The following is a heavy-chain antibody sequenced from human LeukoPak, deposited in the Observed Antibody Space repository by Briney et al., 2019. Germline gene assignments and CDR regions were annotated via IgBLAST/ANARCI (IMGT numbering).Heavy chain of an antibody. CDR1: GFTFSSYA. CDR2: SGSGGIT. V-gene: IGHV3-23*01. D-gene: IGHD2-2*01. Sequence: GGSLRLSCAASGFTFSSYAMSWVRQAPGKGLEWVSESGSGGITYYADSVEGRFTISRDNSKNTVYLQVNNLRTEDTAIYYCVQRHCTSTTCYLGFDYWGQGTLVTVSS. J-gene: IGHJ4*02. CDR3: VQRHCTSTTCYLGFDY.